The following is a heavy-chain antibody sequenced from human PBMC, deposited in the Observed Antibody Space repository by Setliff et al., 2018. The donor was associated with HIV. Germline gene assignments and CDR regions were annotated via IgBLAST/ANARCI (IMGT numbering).Heavy chain of an antibody. Sequence: SETLSLTCTVSGGSISSNSYYWGWIRQPPGKGLEWIGSIYHSGRTYYNPSLKSRVTISVDTSKNQFSLKLTSVTAADTAMYYCARVSRLHPFDPWGQGTLVTVSS. V-gene: IGHV4-39*07. CDR3: ARVSRLHPFDP. J-gene: IGHJ5*02. CDR2: IYHSGRT. D-gene: IGHD2-15*01. CDR1: GGSISSNSYY.